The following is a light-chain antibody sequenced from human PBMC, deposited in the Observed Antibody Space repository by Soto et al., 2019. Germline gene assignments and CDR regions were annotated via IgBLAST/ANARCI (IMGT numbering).Light chain of an antibody. CDR1: SSNIGAGYD. CDR3: QSYDSSLSGV. Sequence: QTVVMQPPSVSGAPGQRVTISCTGSSSNIGAGYDVHWYQQFPGTAPKLLIYGNSNRPSGVPDRFSGSKSGTSASLAITGLQAEDEADYYCQSYDSSLSGVFGSGTKVTVL. J-gene: IGLJ1*01. CDR2: GNS. V-gene: IGLV1-40*01.